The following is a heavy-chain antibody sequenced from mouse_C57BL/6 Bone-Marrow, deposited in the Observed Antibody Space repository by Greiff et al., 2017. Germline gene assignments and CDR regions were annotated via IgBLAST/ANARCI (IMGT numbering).Heavy chain of an antibody. J-gene: IGHJ1*03. CDR1: GYAFTNYL. CDR2: INPGSGGT. D-gene: IGHD1-1*01. V-gene: IGHV1-54*01. CDR3: ARWGGSSYGWYFDV. Sequence: VQLKESGAELVRPGTSVKVSCKASGYAFTNYLIEWVKQRPGQGLEWIGVINPGSGGTNYNEKFKGKATLTADKSSSTAYMQLSSLTSEDSAVYFCARWGGSSYGWYFDVWGTGTTVTVSS.